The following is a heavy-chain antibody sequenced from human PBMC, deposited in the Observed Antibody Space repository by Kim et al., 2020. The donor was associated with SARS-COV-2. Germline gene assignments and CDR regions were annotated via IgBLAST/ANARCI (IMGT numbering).Heavy chain of an antibody. D-gene: IGHD3-16*02. CDR3: TTEVTSDYIWGSYRFEDY. Sequence: GWSLRLSCAASGFTFSNAWMSWVRHAPGKGLEWVGRIKSKTDGGTTDYAAPVKGRLTISRDDSKNTLYLQMNSLKTEDTAVYYWTTEVTSDYIWGSYRFEDYWGQGTLVTVAS. CDR2: IKSKTDGGTT. J-gene: IGHJ4*02. V-gene: IGHV3-15*01. CDR1: GFTFSNAW.